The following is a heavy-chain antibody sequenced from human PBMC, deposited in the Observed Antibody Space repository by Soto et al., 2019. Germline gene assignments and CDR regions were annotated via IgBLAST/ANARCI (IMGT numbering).Heavy chain of an antibody. D-gene: IGHD6-13*01. CDR3: ARVSRQLIGLAY. CDR1: GYTFTTYG. V-gene: IGHV1-18*01. CDR2: VSPYNGDT. J-gene: IGHJ4*02. Sequence: QVQLVQSGTEVKKSGASVKVSCKASGYTFTTYGLSWVRQAPGQGLEWMGWVSPYNGDTNYAQKLQGRVTMTTDTSTSTAYMELRSLSSDDTAVYYCARVSRQLIGLAYWGQGTLVTVSS.